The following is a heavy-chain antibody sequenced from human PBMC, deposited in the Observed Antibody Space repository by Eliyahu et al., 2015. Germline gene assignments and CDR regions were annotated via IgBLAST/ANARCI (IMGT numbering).Heavy chain of an antibody. CDR3: AKDRGIAVAGTGGFDY. V-gene: IGHV3-23*01. J-gene: IGHJ4*02. D-gene: IGHD6-19*01. Sequence: RLSCAASGFTFSSYGMTWVRQAPGKGLEWVSAISGSGGRTFYADSVKGRFTISRDNSKNTLYVQMNSLRAEDTAAYYCAKDRGIAVAGTGGFDYWGQGTLVTVSS. CDR2: ISGSGGRT. CDR1: GFTFSSYG.